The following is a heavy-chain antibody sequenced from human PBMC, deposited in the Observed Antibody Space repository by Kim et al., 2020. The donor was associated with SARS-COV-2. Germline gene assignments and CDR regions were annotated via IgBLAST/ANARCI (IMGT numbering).Heavy chain of an antibody. J-gene: IGHJ4*02. CDR2: IYYSGST. CDR3: ARAQEGYSSSWYIDY. Sequence: SETLSLTCTVSGGSISSYYWSWIRQPPGKGLEWIGYIYYSGSTNYNPSLKSRVTISVDKSKNQFSLKLSSGTAADTAVYYCARAQEGYSSSWYIDYWGQGTLVTASS. CDR1: GGSISSYY. D-gene: IGHD6-13*01. V-gene: IGHV4-59*01.